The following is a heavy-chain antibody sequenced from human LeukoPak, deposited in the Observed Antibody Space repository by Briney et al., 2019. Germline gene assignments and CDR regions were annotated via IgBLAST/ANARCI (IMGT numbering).Heavy chain of an antibody. V-gene: IGHV3-30*02. Sequence: GGSLRLSCAASGFTFSSYGMHWIRQAPGKGLEWVAFIRYDGSNKYYADSVKGRFTISRDNSKNTLYLQMNSLRAEDTAVYYCAYIPRGYYYDSSGDNWFDPWGQGTLVTVSS. J-gene: IGHJ5*02. CDR3: AYIPRGYYYDSSGDNWFDP. CDR1: GFTFSSYG. D-gene: IGHD3-22*01. CDR2: IRYDGSNK.